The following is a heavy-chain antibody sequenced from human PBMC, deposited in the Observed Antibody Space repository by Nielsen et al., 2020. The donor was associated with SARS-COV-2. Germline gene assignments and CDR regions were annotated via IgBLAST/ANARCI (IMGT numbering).Heavy chain of an antibody. Sequence: SETLSLACTVSGGSISSYYWSWIRQPPGKGLEWIGYIYYSGSTNYNPSLKSRVTISVDTSKNQFSLKLSSVTAADTAVYYCARGYSSSYFDYWGQGTLVTVSS. CDR3: ARGYSSSYFDY. V-gene: IGHV4-59*01. CDR2: IYYSGST. D-gene: IGHD6-6*01. J-gene: IGHJ4*02. CDR1: GGSISSYY.